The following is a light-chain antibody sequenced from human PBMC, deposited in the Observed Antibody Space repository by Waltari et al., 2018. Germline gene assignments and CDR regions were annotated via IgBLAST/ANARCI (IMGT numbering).Light chain of an antibody. CDR1: QSVSRS. CDR2: DTS. V-gene: IGKV3-20*01. Sequence: EVVLTQSPGTLYLSPGEGATLPCRASQSVSRSLAWYQQKPGQAPRLLIYDTSRRATGIPDRFSGSGSGTGFSLTISRLEPEDFAMYYCQKYASLPATFGQGTKVEIK. J-gene: IGKJ1*01. CDR3: QKYASLPAT.